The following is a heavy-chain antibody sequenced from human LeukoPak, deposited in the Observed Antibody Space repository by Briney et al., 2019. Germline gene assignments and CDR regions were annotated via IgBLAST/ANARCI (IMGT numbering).Heavy chain of an antibody. D-gene: IGHD1-26*01. J-gene: IGHJ4*02. CDR3: AKLAVGATMGQVIDY. Sequence: GGSLRLSCAASGFTFSSYAMSWVRQAPGKGLQWVSSISGSGGSTYYADSVKGRFTISRDNSKNTLYLQMNSLRAEDTAVYYCAKLAVGATMGQVIDYWGQGTLVTVSS. V-gene: IGHV3-23*01. CDR2: ISGSGGST. CDR1: GFTFSSYA.